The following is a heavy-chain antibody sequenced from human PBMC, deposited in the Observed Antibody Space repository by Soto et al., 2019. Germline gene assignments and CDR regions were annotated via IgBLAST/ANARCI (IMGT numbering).Heavy chain of an antibody. J-gene: IGHJ6*02. Sequence: GGSLRLSCAASGFTFSSYWMSWVRQAPGKGLEWVSAISRTGSSTFYADSVKGRFTISRDNSKNTLSLQMNSLRAEDTAVYYCARFYYDSSGYLPSPYYYYYVMDFCGQGTTVPVSS. D-gene: IGHD3-22*01. CDR2: ISRTGSST. V-gene: IGHV3-23*01. CDR3: ARFYYDSSGYLPSPYYYYYVMDF. CDR1: GFTFSSYW.